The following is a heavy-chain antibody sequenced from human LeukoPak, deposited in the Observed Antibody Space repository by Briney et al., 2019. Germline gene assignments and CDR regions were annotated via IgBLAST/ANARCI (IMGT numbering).Heavy chain of an antibody. CDR2: IHHGGST. V-gene: IGHV4-34*08. CDR3: AINSYTYGPYFDY. Sequence: GSLRLSCAASGFTFSSYSMNWVRQAPGKGLEWIGEIHHGGSTNYNPSLKSRVTISVDTSKNQFSLKLSSVTAADTAMYYCAINSYTYGPYFDYWGQGTLVTVSS. D-gene: IGHD5-18*01. CDR1: GFTFSSYS. J-gene: IGHJ4*02.